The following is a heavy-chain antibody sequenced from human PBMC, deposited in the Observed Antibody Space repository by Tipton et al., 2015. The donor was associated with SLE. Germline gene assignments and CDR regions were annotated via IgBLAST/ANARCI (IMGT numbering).Heavy chain of an antibody. CDR1: GFTFSSYA. D-gene: IGHD4-23*01. CDR3: AKVGYGGNWDFDY. J-gene: IGHJ4*02. V-gene: IGHV3-30-3*01. Sequence: SLRLSCAASGFTFSSYAMHWVRQAPGKGLEWVAVISHDGSNKYYADSVKGRFTISRDNSKNTLYVQMNSLRAEDTAVYYCAKVGYGGNWDFDYWGQGTLVTVSS. CDR2: ISHDGSNK.